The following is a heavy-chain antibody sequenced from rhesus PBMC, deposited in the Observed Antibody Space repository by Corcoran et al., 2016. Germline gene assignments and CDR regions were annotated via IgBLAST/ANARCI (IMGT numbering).Heavy chain of an antibody. CDR2: ISGSSGST. Sequence: QVQLQESGPGLVKPSETLSLTCAVSGGSVSSSNWWSWIRQPPGKGLEWIGYISGSSGSTYYNPSPKRRVTISTDTSKNQFSLKLRSVTAADTAVYYCARGSFRNAFDFWGQGLRVTVSS. CDR1: GGSVSSSNW. CDR3: ARGSFRNAFDF. V-gene: IGHV4-65*01. D-gene: IGHD5-12*01. J-gene: IGHJ3*01.